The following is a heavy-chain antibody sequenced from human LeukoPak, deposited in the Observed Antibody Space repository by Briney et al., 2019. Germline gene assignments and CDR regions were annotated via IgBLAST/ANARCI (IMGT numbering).Heavy chain of an antibody. CDR1: GFTFDDYA. D-gene: IGHD3-10*01. CDR3: AKDISSYYYYGMDV. V-gene: IGHV3-9*01. Sequence: GGSLRLSCAASGFTFDDYAMHWVRQAPGKGLEWVSGISWNSGSIGYADSVKGRFTISRDNAKNSLYLQMNSLRAEDTALYYCAKDISSYYYYGMDVRGQGTTVTVSS. CDR2: ISWNSGSI. J-gene: IGHJ6*02.